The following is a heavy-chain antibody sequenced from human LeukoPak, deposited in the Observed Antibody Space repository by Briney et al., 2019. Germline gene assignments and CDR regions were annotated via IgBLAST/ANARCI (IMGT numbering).Heavy chain of an antibody. CDR3: ARLLYRNGYLDN. Sequence: GESLKISCKGSGYSFTSYWIGWVRQVPGKGLEWMGIIYPGDSYSTYSPSFQGQVTISADKSITTAYLQWSSLKASDTAMYYCARLLYRNGYLDNWGQGTLVTVSS. V-gene: IGHV5-51*01. CDR2: IYPGDSYS. CDR1: GYSFTSYW. D-gene: IGHD1-26*01. J-gene: IGHJ4*02.